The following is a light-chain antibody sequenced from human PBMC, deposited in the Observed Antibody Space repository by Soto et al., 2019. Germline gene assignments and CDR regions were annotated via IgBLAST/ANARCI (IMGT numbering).Light chain of an antibody. CDR3: QPANRFPLT. J-gene: IGKJ4*01. CDR1: QGISRW. V-gene: IGKV1-12*01. CDR2: AAS. Sequence: DIQMTQSPSSVSSSVGDRVTITCRASQGISRWLAWYQQKPGKAPKLLIYAASSLQSGVPSRCSGSGSGTDVTLTISSLQPEDFATYYWQPANRFPLTFGGGTKVEIK.